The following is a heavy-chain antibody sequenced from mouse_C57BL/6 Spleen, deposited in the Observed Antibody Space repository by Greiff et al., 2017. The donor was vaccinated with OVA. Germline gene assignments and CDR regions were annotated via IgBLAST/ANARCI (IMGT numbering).Heavy chain of an antibody. J-gene: IGHJ2*01. CDR1: GYTFTDYY. V-gene: IGHV1-26*01. CDR3: ARPRDPYYFDY. Sequence: EVQLQQSGPELVKPGASVKISCKASGYTFTDYYMNWVKQSHGKSLEWIGDINPNNGGTSYNQKFKGKATLTVDKSSSTAYMELRSLTSEDSAVYYCARPRDPYYFDYWGQGTTLTVSS. CDR2: INPNNGGT. D-gene: IGHD3-3*01.